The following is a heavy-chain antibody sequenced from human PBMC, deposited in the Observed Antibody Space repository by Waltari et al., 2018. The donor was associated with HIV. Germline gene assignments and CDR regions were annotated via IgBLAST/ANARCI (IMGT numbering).Heavy chain of an antibody. V-gene: IGHV4-39*07. CDR1: AATKTHSSYF. CDR3: VVHRTAIPTRVDF. Sequence: IHLSESGPGLVKASETLSLTCTVSAATKTHSSYFWGWMRHRPGRGVEWIGSLSDTLTSNVNPALKCRVQTSFDRSTSQVSFNLTSVTVADTGVYFCVVHRTAIPTRVDFWGQGALVTVS. CDR2: LSDTLTS. J-gene: IGHJ1*01. D-gene: IGHD2-21*02.